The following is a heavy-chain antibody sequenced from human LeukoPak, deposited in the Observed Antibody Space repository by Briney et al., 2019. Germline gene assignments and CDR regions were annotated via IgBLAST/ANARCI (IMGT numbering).Heavy chain of an antibody. CDR2: LSGSDGST. J-gene: IGHJ4*02. V-gene: IGHV3-23*01. CDR3: ASRIVGTPDYFDY. D-gene: IGHD1-26*01. CDR1: GFTFSSYA. Sequence: GGSLRLSCAASGFTFSSYAMSWVRQAPGKGLEWVSGLSGSDGSTYYADSVKGRFTLSRDNSKNTLDLQMNSLRAEDTAVYYCASRIVGTPDYFDYWGQGTLVTVSS.